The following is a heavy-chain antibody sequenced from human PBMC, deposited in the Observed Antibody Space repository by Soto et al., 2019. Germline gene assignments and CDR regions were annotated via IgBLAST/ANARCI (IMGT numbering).Heavy chain of an antibody. CDR2: VYYSGGA. CDR3: GRVVEGANRHTDFDS. J-gene: IGHJ5*01. Sequence: ATRSLTCAVSGVSIHNGRSFWAWIRQPPGKGLEFIGSVYYSGGANYNPSLKSRVTISADTSKNQLSLRVNSVTAADTAVYYCGRVVEGANRHTDFDSWGQRTLVTVSS. CDR1: GVSIHNGRSF. D-gene: IGHD2-15*01. V-gene: IGHV4-39*01.